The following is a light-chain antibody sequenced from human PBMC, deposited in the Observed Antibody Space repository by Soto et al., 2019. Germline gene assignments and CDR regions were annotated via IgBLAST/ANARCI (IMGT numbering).Light chain of an antibody. V-gene: IGKV1-39*01. CDR3: QQNYGTRWT. J-gene: IGKJ1*01. CDR2: GAS. Sequence: DIQMTQSPSSLSASVGDRVTIACRASQGIINYLAWYQQKPGKAPKLLIYGASSLQSGVPPRFSGSGSGTEFTLTISSLQPEDFATYYCQQNYGTRWTFGQGTKVDI. CDR1: QGIINY.